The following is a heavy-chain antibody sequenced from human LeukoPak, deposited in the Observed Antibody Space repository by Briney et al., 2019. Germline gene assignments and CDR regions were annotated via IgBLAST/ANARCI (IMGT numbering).Heavy chain of an antibody. CDR2: INGDGGST. CDR3: ARGPPWYFDL. V-gene: IGHV3-74*01. J-gene: IGHJ2*01. CDR1: GFTFSSYG. D-gene: IGHD6-25*01. Sequence: GGSLRLSCAASGFTFSSYGMHWVRQAPGKGLVWVSRINGDGGSTAYADSVKGRFTISRDNAKNTLYLQMNSLTAEDTAVYYCARGPPWYFDLWGRGTLVTVSS.